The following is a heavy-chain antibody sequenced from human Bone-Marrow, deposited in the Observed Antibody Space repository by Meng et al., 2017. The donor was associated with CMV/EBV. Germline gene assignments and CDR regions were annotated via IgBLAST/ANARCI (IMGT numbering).Heavy chain of an antibody. D-gene: IGHD3-3*01. V-gene: IGHV4-39*07. CDR2: IYYSGST. J-gene: IGHJ3*02. CDR3: ARTPQKFLGKKAFDI. Sequence: CTVSGGSISSSSYYWGWIRQPPGKGLEWIGSIYYSGSTYYNPSLKSRVTISVDTSKNQFSLKLSSVTAADTAVYYCARTPQKFLGKKAFDIWGQGTMVTVSS. CDR1: GGSISSSSYY.